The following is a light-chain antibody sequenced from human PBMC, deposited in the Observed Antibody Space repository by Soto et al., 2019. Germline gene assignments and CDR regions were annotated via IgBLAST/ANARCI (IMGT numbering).Light chain of an antibody. CDR2: GTS. CDR1: QSISNNH. CDR3: EYYGNSIT. J-gene: IGKJ4*01. Sequence: EIVLTQSPGTLSLSPWERVTLSCRASQSISNNHLAWYQQKPGQAPRLLIHGTSNRATGIPDRFSGSGSGTDFTLTFSRLEPEDFAVYYCEYYGNSITFGGGTKVDIK. V-gene: IGKV3-20*01.